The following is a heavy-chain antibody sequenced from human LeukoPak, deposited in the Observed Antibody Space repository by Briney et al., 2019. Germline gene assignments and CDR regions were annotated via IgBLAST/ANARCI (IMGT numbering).Heavy chain of an antibody. CDR2: IYYSGST. CDR3: ARRESSGYYEGDWFDP. J-gene: IGHJ5*02. Sequence: PSETLSLTCTVSGGSISGYYWSWIRQPPGKGLEWIGYIYYSGSTNYNPSLKSRVTISVDTSKNQFSLKLSSVTAADTAVYYCARRESSGYYEGDWFDPWGQGTLVTVSS. V-gene: IGHV4-59*01. D-gene: IGHD3-22*01. CDR1: GGSISGYY.